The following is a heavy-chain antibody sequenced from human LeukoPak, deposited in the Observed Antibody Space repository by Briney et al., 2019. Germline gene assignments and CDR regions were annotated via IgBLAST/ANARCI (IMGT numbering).Heavy chain of an antibody. V-gene: IGHV1-18*01. J-gene: IGHJ4*02. Sequence: GASVKVFCKASGYTFTSYDINWVRQAPGQGLEWMGWISAYNGNTNYAQKLQGRVTMTTDTSTSTAYMELRSLRSDDTAVYYCARHYVWGSYPDYWGQGTLVTVSS. CDR1: GYTFTSYD. CDR2: ISAYNGNT. D-gene: IGHD3-16*01. CDR3: ARHYVWGSYPDY.